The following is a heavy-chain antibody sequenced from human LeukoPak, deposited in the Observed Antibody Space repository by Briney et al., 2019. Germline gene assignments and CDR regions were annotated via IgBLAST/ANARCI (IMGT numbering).Heavy chain of an antibody. D-gene: IGHD3-10*01. J-gene: IGHJ4*02. CDR2: IRSKAYGGTT. CDR3: TTGYGSGSYDSDY. Sequence: PGGSLRLSCTASGFTFGDYAMSWVRQAPGEGLEWVGFIRSKAYGGTTEYAASVKGRFTISRDDSKSIAYLQMNSLKTEDTAVYYCTTGYGSGSYDSDYWGQGTLVTVSS. CDR1: GFTFGDYA. V-gene: IGHV3-49*04.